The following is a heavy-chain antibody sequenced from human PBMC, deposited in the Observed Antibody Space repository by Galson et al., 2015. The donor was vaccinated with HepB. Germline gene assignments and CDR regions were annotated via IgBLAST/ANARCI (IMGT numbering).Heavy chain of an antibody. CDR2: ISGSGGST. Sequence: SLRLSCAASGFTFSSYAMSWVRQAPGKGLEWVSAISGSGGSTYYADSVKGRFTISRDNSKNTLYLQMNSLRAEDTAVYYCAEGGSSSNWEPTSFDYWGQGTLVTVSS. CDR3: AEGGSSSNWEPTSFDY. D-gene: IGHD4-11*01. J-gene: IGHJ4*02. V-gene: IGHV3-23*01. CDR1: GFTFSSYA.